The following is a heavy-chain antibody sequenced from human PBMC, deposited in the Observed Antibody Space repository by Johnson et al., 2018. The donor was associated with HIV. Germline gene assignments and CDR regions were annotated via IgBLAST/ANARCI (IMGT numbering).Heavy chain of an antibody. Sequence: VQLVESGGGLVQPGRSLRLSCAASGFTFDDYAMHWVPPAPGKGLEWVSGISWNSGSTDYADSVKGRFTISKDNSRNTLFLHMNSLRADDTAVYYCAIGRGEFPRHAFDIWGQGTMVTVSS. J-gene: IGHJ3*02. V-gene: IGHV3-9*01. D-gene: IGHD3-10*01. CDR2: ISWNSGST. CDR1: GFTFDDYA. CDR3: AIGRGEFPRHAFDI.